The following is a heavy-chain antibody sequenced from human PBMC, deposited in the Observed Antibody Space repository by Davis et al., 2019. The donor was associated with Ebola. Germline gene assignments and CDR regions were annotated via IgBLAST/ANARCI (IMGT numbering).Heavy chain of an antibody. CDR2: IYYSGST. Sequence: SETLSLTCTVSGGSISSYYWSWIRQPPGKGLEWIGYIYYSGSTYYNPSLKSRVTISVDTSKNQFSLKLSSVTAADTAVYYCASPYYYDSSGSSYGMDVWGQGTTVTVSS. J-gene: IGHJ6*02. CDR3: ASPYYYDSSGSSYGMDV. D-gene: IGHD3-22*01. V-gene: IGHV4-59*04. CDR1: GGSISSYY.